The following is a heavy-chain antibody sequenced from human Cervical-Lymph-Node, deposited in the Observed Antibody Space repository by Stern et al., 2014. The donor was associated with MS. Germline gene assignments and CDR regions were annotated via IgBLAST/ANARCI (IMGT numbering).Heavy chain of an antibody. J-gene: IGHJ4*02. Sequence: VQLVESGAEVKKPGSSVKVSCQASGGTISNYIIGWVRQAPGPGLEWMGGIIPMFGIANYAEKFQDRVTITADESTSTAYMDLSSLRSEDTAVYYCARATSDYIWGTYRFLDSWGQGTLVIVSS. CDR3: ARATSDYIWGTYRFLDS. D-gene: IGHD3-16*02. CDR1: GGTISNYI. V-gene: IGHV1-69*01. CDR2: IIPMFGIA.